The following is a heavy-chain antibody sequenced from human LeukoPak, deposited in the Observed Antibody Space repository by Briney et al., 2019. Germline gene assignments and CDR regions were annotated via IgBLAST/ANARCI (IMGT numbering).Heavy chain of an antibody. D-gene: IGHD3-22*01. CDR3: ARDMRHYRNYDSTGYYFNFEY. V-gene: IGHV1-18*01. CDR1: GYTFTSYG. CDR2: ISAYNGNT. Sequence: GASVKVSCKASGYTFTSYGISWVRQAPGQGLEWMGWISAYNGNTNYAQKLQGRVTMTTDTSTSPAYMDLRSLRSDDTAVYYCARDMRHYRNYDSTGYYFNFEYWGQGTLVT. J-gene: IGHJ4*02.